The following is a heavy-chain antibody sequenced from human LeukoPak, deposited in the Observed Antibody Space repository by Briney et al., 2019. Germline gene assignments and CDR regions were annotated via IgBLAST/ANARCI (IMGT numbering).Heavy chain of an antibody. CDR1: GFTFSTYW. Sequence: GGSLRLSCAASGFTFSTYWMHWVRQAPGKGLVWVSHIKSDGSSTSYADSVKGRFTISRDNAKNTLYLQMNSLRAEDTAVYYCAKDAAGPEYWGQGTLVTVSS. J-gene: IGHJ4*02. D-gene: IGHD6-13*01. CDR3: AKDAAGPEY. V-gene: IGHV3-74*01. CDR2: IKSDGSST.